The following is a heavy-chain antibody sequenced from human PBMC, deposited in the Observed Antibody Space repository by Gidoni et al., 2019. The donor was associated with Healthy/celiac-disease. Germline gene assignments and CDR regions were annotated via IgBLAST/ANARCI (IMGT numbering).Heavy chain of an antibody. CDR1: GFTLSSDG. D-gene: IGHD6-19*01. V-gene: IGHV3-33*01. CDR2: IWYDGSNK. Sequence: QVQLVESGGGVVQPGRSLRLSCAASGFTLSSDGMHWVRQAPGKGLEWVAVIWYDGSNKYYADSVKGRFTISRDNSKNTLYLQMNSLRAEDTAVYYCARNRYSSGRSSPHFDYWGQGTLVTVSS. J-gene: IGHJ4*02. CDR3: ARNRYSSGRSSPHFDY.